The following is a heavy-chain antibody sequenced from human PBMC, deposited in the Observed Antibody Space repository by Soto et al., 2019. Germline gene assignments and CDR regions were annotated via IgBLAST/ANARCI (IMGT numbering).Heavy chain of an antibody. J-gene: IGHJ5*02. CDR1: GGSFSGYY. Sequence: PSETLSLTCAVYGGSFSGYYWSWIRQPPGKGLEWIGEINHSGGTNYNPSLKSRVTISVDTSKNQFSLKLSSVTAADTAVYYCARGYYYDSSGYDNWFDPWGQGTLVTVSS. D-gene: IGHD3-22*01. CDR3: ARGYYYDSSGYDNWFDP. V-gene: IGHV4-34*01. CDR2: INHSGGT.